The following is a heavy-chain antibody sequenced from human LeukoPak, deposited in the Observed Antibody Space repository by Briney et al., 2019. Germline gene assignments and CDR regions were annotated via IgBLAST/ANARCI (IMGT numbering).Heavy chain of an antibody. D-gene: IGHD6-13*01. Sequence: PGGSLRLSCAASGFTVSSNFMAWVRQAPGKGLEWVSVISGSGGSTYYADSVKGRFTISRDNSKNTLYLQMNSLRAEDTAVYYCAKDQYSSSWYGMDVWGQGTTVTVSS. CDR2: ISGSGGST. CDR3: AKDQYSSSWYGMDV. V-gene: IGHV3-23*01. CDR1: GFTVSSNF. J-gene: IGHJ6*02.